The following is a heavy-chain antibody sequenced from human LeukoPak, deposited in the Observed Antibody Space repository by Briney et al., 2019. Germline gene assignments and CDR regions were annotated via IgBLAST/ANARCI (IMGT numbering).Heavy chain of an antibody. V-gene: IGHV1-69*01. CDR1: GGAFSSYD. J-gene: IGHJ4*02. Sequence: SVKVSCKTSGGAFSSYDISWLRQAPGQGLEWMGGITPIFGTANYAQKFQGRVTITAVESMSTAYMELSSLRSEDTAVYYCVQSGDSSGYYDYWGQGTLVTVSS. CDR2: ITPIFGTA. D-gene: IGHD3-22*01. CDR3: VQSGDSSGYYDY.